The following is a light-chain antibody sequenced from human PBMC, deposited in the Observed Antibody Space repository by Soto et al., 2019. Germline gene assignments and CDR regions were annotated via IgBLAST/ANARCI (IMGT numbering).Light chain of an antibody. CDR3: QQYGSSRT. Sequence: EIVLTQSPGTLSLSPGERATLSCRASQSVSSSYLYWYQQKPGQAPRLHIDGAPSWATGIPDRFSGSGSGTDFAFSISRLEPEDFAVYYCQQYGSSRTFCQGTKVEIK. J-gene: IGKJ1*01. V-gene: IGKV3-20*01. CDR2: GAP. CDR1: QSVSSSY.